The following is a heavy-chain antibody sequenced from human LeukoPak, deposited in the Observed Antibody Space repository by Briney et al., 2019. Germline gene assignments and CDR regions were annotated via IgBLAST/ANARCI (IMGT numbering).Heavy chain of an antibody. CDR1: GFTFSSYE. V-gene: IGHV3-48*03. CDR2: ISSSGSTI. CDR3: ARERGEWLVYYFDY. Sequence: GGSLRLSCAASGFTFSSYEMNWVRQAPGKGLEWVSYISSSGSTIYYADSVKGRFTISRDNAKNSLYLQMNSLRAEDTAVYYCARERGEWLVYYFDYWGQGTLVTVSS. D-gene: IGHD6-19*01. J-gene: IGHJ4*02.